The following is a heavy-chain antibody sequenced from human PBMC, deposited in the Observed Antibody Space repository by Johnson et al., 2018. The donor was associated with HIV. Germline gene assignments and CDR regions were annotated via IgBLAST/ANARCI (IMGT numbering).Heavy chain of an antibody. CDR1: GFSFGSYA. CDR3: ARDETDLQLVSAFDI. V-gene: IGHV3-7*01. CDR2: IKQDGSEK. Sequence: AQLVESGGDLVERGGSLRLSCEASGFSFGSYALSWVRQAPGKGLEWVANIKQDGSEKYYVDSVTCRFTISRDNAKNSLYLKMNSLRAEDTAVYYCARDETDLQLVSAFDIWGQGTMVTVSS. D-gene: IGHD6-13*01. J-gene: IGHJ3*02.